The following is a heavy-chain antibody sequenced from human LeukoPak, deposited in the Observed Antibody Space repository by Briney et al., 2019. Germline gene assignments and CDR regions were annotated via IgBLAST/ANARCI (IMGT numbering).Heavy chain of an antibody. CDR3: ARVYYDSSGFVDALDI. D-gene: IGHD3-22*01. J-gene: IGHJ3*02. CDR2: MYTSGRS. CDR1: DGSISGFY. V-gene: IGHV4-4*09. Sequence: PSETLSLTCTASDGSISGFYWSWIRQPPGKGLEWIGFMYTSGRSNYNPSLESRVTISVDTSTNQFSLKLSSVTAADTAVYYCARVYYDSSGFVDALDIWGQGTMVTVSS.